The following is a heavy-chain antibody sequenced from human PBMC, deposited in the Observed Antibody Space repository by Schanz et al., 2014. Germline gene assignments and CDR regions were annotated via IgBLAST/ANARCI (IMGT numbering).Heavy chain of an antibody. CDR2: IYTSGST. J-gene: IGHJ5*02. D-gene: IGHD6-25*01. Sequence: QVQLQESGPGLVKPSQTLSLTCIVSGGSISSGTYYWSWLRQPAGKGLEWIGRIYTSGSTNYNPSLKSRIAKSLDTPKNQFSLKLSSVTAADTAVYYCAREPLSGYNWFDPWGQGSLVTVSS. CDR3: AREPLSGYNWFDP. V-gene: IGHV4-61*02. CDR1: GGSISSGTYY.